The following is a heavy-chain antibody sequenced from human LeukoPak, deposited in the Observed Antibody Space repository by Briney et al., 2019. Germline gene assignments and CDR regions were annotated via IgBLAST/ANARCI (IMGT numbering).Heavy chain of an antibody. CDR1: GYTFTSYY. J-gene: IGHJ6*02. CDR2: INPSGGST. V-gene: IGHV1-46*01. Sequence: SVKVSCKASGYTFTSYYMHWVRQAPGQGLEWMGIINPSGGSTSYAQKFQGRVTMTRDTSTSTVYMELSSLRSEDTAVYYCARDSWSDYYYYGMDVWGQGTTVTVSS. D-gene: IGHD6-13*01. CDR3: ARDSWSDYYYYGMDV.